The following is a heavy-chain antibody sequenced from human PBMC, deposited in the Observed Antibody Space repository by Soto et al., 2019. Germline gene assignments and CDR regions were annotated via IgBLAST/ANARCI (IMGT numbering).Heavy chain of an antibody. CDR1: GGSFSGHY. CDR2: INHSGTS. V-gene: IGHV4-34*01. CDR3: ARVDDY. J-gene: IGHJ4*02. Sequence: QVQLQQWGAGLLKPSETLSLTCAVYGGSFSGHYWSWIRQPPGKGLEWIGEINHSGTSNYNPSLKSRVTLSVDTTNNQFSLKLTSVTAADTAVYYCARVDDYWGQGTLVTVSS.